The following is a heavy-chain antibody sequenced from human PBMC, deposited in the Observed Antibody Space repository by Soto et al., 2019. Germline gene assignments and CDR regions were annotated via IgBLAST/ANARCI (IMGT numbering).Heavy chain of an antibody. CDR3: AREGPGGLIHNYFDY. CDR2: INPNSGGT. CDR1: GYTFTGYY. J-gene: IGHJ4*02. D-gene: IGHD3-10*01. Sequence: ASVKVSCKASGYTFTGYYMHWVRQAPGQGLEWMGWINPNSGGTNYAQKFQGWVTMTRDTSISTAYMELSRLRSDDTAVYYCAREGPGGLIHNYFDYWGQGTLVTVSS. V-gene: IGHV1-2*04.